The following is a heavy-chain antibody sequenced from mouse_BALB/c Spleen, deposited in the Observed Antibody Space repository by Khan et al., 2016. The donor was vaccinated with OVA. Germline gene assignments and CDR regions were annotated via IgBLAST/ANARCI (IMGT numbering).Heavy chain of an antibody. CDR3: ARGDGYYEDAMDY. J-gene: IGHJ4*01. CDR2: IWAGGSN. D-gene: IGHD2-3*01. Sequence: QVQLKQSGPGLVAPSQSLSITCTVSGFSLTSYGVHWVRQPPGKGLEWLGVIWAGGSNNYNSALMSKLSISQDNSKSQVFLKMNSLQTDDTAMYCCARGDGYYEDAMDYWGQGTSVTVSA. V-gene: IGHV2-9*02. CDR1: GFSLTSYG.